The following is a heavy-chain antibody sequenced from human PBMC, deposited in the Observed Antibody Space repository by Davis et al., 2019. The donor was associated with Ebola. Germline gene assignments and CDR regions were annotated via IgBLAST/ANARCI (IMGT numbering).Heavy chain of an antibody. Sequence: PGGSLRLSCAASGFTFSNYAMSWVRQAPGGGREWVAGISASGADIKYADSVRGRFSISRDDSKNTLYLQMDSLRAEDTAVFYCAEEGTNNFLGANWGQGTLVTVSS. J-gene: IGHJ4*02. V-gene: IGHV3-23*01. D-gene: IGHD2-8*01. CDR2: ISASGADI. CDR1: GFTFSNYA. CDR3: AEEGTNNFLGAN.